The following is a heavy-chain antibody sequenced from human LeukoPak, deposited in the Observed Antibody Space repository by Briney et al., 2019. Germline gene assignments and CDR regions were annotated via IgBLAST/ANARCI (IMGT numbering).Heavy chain of an antibody. D-gene: IGHD1-26*01. CDR2: IIPIFGTA. V-gene: IGHV1-69*06. Sequence: SVKASCKASGYTFIDYYIHWVRQAPGQGLEWMGGIIPIFGTANYAQKFQGRVTITADKSTSTAYMELSSLRSEDTAVYYCARVLRSYRGHFDYWGQGTLVTVSS. CDR1: GYTFIDYY. CDR3: ARVLRSYRGHFDY. J-gene: IGHJ4*02.